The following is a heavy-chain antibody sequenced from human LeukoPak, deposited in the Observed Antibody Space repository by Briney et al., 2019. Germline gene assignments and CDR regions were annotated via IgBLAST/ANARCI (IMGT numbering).Heavy chain of an antibody. CDR1: GFTFSSYA. Sequence: GGSLRLSCAASGFTFSSYAISWVRQAPGKGLEWVSGISSSAGNTNYADSVKGRFTISRDSSKNTLYPQMNSLRVEDTAVYYCAKAQLRVTTGIDNWGQGTLVTISS. CDR2: ISSSAGNT. D-gene: IGHD4-17*01. J-gene: IGHJ4*02. V-gene: IGHV3-23*01. CDR3: AKAQLRVTTGIDN.